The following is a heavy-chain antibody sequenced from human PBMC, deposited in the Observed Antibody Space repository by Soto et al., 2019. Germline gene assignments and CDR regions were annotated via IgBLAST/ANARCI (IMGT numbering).Heavy chain of an antibody. J-gene: IGHJ6*03. V-gene: IGHV3-11*01. CDR1: GFTFSDYY. Sequence: GGSLRLSCAASGFTFSDYYMSWIRQAPGKGLEWVSYISSSGSTIYYADSVKGRFTISRDNAKNSLYLQMNSLRAEDTAVYYCARSTAMVHYYYYYYMDVWGKGTTVTVSS. CDR3: ARSTAMVHYYYYYYMDV. CDR2: ISSSGSTI. D-gene: IGHD5-18*01.